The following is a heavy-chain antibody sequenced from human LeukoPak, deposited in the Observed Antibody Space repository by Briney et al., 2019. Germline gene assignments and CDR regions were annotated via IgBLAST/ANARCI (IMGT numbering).Heavy chain of an antibody. CDR2: ISAYNGNT. J-gene: IGHJ4*02. D-gene: IGHD3-3*01. V-gene: IGHV1-18*01. CDR1: GYAFTSYG. CDR3: ARDSSRITIFGVVITVADYFDY. Sequence: GASVKVSCKASGYAFTSYGISWVRQAPGQGLEWMGWISAYNGNTNYAQKLQGRVTMTTDTSTSTAYMELRSLRSDDTAVYYCARDSSRITIFGVVITVADYFDYWGQGTLVTVSS.